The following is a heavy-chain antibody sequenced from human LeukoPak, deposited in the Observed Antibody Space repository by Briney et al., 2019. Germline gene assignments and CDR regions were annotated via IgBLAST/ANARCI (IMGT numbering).Heavy chain of an antibody. CDR1: RGSISSHY. CDR3: AKEVVGLRYYMDV. D-gene: IGHD1-26*01. V-gene: IGHV4-59*11. J-gene: IGHJ6*03. Sequence: PSETLSLTCTVSRGSISSHYWSWIRQPPGKGLEWIGYIHISGRTNSNPALKGRVTILVDTSKNQLSLKLTSVTVADTAVYYCAKEVVGLRYYMDVWGKGTTVTVSS. CDR2: IHISGRT.